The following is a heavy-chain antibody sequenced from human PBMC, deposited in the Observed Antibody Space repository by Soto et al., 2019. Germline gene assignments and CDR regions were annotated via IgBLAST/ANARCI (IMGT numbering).Heavy chain of an antibody. D-gene: IGHD1-1*01. Sequence: QVQLVESGGGVVQPGRSLRLSCAASGFTFSSYAMHWVRQAPGKGLEWVAVISYDGSNKYYADSVKGRFTISRDNSKNTLYLQMNNLRAEDTAVYYCARDRNSWLQLEPDYWGQGTLVTVSS. CDR1: GFTFSSYA. V-gene: IGHV3-30-3*01. J-gene: IGHJ4*02. CDR2: ISYDGSNK. CDR3: ARDRNSWLQLEPDY.